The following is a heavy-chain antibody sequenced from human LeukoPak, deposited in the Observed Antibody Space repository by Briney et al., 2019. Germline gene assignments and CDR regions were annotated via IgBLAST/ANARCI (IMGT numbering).Heavy chain of an antibody. V-gene: IGHV3-30*18. CDR1: GFTFSNFG. CDR2: ISNDGSNT. CDR3: AKDPGTYYGLGSPKY. Sequence: PGRSLRLSCAASGFTFSNFGMHWVRQAPGKGLEWVAVISNDGSNTYYVDSVKGRFTISRDNSKNTLYLQVNSLRAEDTAVYYCAKDPGTYYGLGSPKYWGQGTLVTVSS. D-gene: IGHD3-10*01. J-gene: IGHJ4*02.